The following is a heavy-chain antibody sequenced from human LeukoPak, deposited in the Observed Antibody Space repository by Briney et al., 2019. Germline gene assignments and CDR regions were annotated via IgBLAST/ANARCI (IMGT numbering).Heavy chain of an antibody. J-gene: IGHJ4*02. V-gene: IGHV1-24*01. CDR3: ATAGWELPQFDY. CDR1: GYTLTELS. CDR2: SDPEDGET. D-gene: IGHD1-26*01. Sequence: GASVKVSCKVSGYTLTELSMHWVRQAPGKGLEWMGGSDPEDGETIYAQKFQGRVTMTEDTSTDTAYMELSSLRSEDTAVYYCATAGWELPQFDYWGQGTLVTVSS.